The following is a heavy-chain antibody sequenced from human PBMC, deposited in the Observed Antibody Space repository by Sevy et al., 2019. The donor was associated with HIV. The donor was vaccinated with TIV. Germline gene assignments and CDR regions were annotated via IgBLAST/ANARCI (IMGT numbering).Heavy chain of an antibody. Sequence: ASVKVSCKGSGGTFSIYAISWVRQAPGQGLEWMGGIIPIFGTANYAQKFQGRVTITADESTSTAYMELSSLRSEDTAVYYCARGPRYCSGGSCYSPSDYWGQGTLVTVSS. J-gene: IGHJ4*02. CDR3: ARGPRYCSGGSCYSPSDY. CDR1: GGTFSIYA. D-gene: IGHD2-15*01. V-gene: IGHV1-69*13. CDR2: IIPIFGTA.